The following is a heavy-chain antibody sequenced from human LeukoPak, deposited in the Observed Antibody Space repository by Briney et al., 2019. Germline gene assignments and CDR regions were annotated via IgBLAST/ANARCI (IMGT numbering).Heavy chain of an antibody. J-gene: IGHJ4*02. Sequence: GGSLRLSCVASGFTFKTYWMSWVRQAPGKGVERVANINQEGSEKYYVDSVKGRFTISRDNAEKSLYLEMNNLRAEDTAVYYCARLLGAIDSRYRPYDWWGQGALVTVSS. V-gene: IGHV3-7*01. CDR3: ARLLGAIDSRYRPYDW. CDR1: GFTFKTYW. CDR2: INQEGSEK. D-gene: IGHD1-26*01.